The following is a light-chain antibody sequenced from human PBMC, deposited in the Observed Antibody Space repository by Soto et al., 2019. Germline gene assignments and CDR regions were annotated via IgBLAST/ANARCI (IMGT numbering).Light chain of an antibody. Sequence: DIQMTQSPSSLSASVGDRVTITCQASQDISNYLNWYQQKPGKAPKLLIYDASNLETGVPSRFSGSGSGTDFTFTISSLQPEDIATYYGQQYDNPLFTFGPGTKVDIK. V-gene: IGKV1-33*01. CDR2: DAS. CDR1: QDISNY. CDR3: QQYDNPLFT. J-gene: IGKJ3*01.